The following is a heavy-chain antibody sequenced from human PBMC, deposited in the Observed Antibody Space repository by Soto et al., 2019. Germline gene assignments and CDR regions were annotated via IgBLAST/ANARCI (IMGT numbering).Heavy chain of an antibody. Sequence: QVELVQSGAEVKKPGASVKVSCKVSGYTLTELSMHWVRQAPGKGLEWMGVFDAEDGAASYAQNFQGRVNMTVDTSTDTAYMEVTSLRSEDTAVYYCATDLFPDYADAWVTFRPADYWGQGTQVTVSS. CDR3: ATDLFPDYADAWVTFRPADY. CDR2: FDAEDGAA. CDR1: GYTLTELS. J-gene: IGHJ4*02. V-gene: IGHV1-24*01. D-gene: IGHD3-16*02.